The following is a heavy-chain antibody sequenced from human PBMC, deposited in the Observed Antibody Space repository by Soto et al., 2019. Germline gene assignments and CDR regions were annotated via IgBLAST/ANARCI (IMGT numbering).Heavy chain of an antibody. Sequence: ASVKVSCKASGYTFTSYGISWVRQAPGQGLEWMGWISAYNGNTNYAQKLQGRVTMTTDTSTSTAYMELRSLRSDDTAVYYCASQTTVVTPFDYWGQGTLVTVSS. CDR2: ISAYNGNT. CDR3: ASQTTVVTPFDY. D-gene: IGHD4-17*01. J-gene: IGHJ4*02. CDR1: GYTFTSYG. V-gene: IGHV1-18*04.